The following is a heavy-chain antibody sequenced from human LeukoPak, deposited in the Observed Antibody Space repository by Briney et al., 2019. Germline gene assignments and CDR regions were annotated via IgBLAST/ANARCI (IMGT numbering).Heavy chain of an antibody. CDR3: ARPSTSTDAFDI. CDR1: GGTFSSYA. J-gene: IGHJ3*02. V-gene: IGHV1-69*13. D-gene: IGHD5/OR15-5a*01. CDR2: IIPIFGTA. Sequence: ASVKVSCKASGGTFSSYAISWVRQAPGQGLEWMGGIIPIFGTANYAQKFQGRVTITADESTSTAYMGLSSLRSEDTAVYYCARPSTSTDAFDIWGQGTMVTVSS.